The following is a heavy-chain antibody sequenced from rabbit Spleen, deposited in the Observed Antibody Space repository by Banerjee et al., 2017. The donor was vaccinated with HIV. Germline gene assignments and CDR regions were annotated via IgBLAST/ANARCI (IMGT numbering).Heavy chain of an antibody. Sequence: QVQLVESGGGLVQPEGSLTLTCTASGFSFSSSYWICWVRQAPGKGLEWVACIDFDSRGRTYYASWVNGRFTISKTSSTTVTLQMTSLTAADTATYFCARSVYGGDYSGYAGTRLDLWGPGTLVTVS. D-gene: IGHD7-1*01. J-gene: IGHJ3*01. CDR3: ARSVYGGDYSGYAGTRLDL. V-gene: IGHV1S45*01. CDR2: IDFDSRGRT. CDR1: GFSFSSSYW.